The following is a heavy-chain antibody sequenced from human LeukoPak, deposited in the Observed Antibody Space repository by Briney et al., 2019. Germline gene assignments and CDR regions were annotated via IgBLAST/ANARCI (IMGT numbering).Heavy chain of an antibody. Sequence: GGSLRLSCAASGFTFSSYAMHWVRQAPGKGLEWVAVISYDGSNKYYADSVKGRFTISRDNSKNTLYLQMNSLRAEDTAVYYCARAEGWSSYGLYYFDYWGQGTLVTVSS. J-gene: IGHJ4*02. CDR2: ISYDGSNK. D-gene: IGHD5-18*01. V-gene: IGHV3-30*04. CDR3: ARAEGWSSYGLYYFDY. CDR1: GFTFSSYA.